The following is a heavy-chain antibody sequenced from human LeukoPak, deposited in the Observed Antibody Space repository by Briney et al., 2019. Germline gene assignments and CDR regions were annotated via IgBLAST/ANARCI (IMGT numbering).Heavy chain of an antibody. D-gene: IGHD3-9*01. CDR1: GYTFTVYY. J-gene: IGHJ1*01. CDR3: ARDLVSGLPQFQH. Sequence: ASVKLSFKSSGYTFTVYYMHWERQAPGPGLEWMGWINPNSGGTNYAQKFQGRVTMTRDTSISTAYMELSRLRSDDTAVYYCARDLVSGLPQFQHWGQGTLVTVSS. CDR2: INPNSGGT. V-gene: IGHV1-2*02.